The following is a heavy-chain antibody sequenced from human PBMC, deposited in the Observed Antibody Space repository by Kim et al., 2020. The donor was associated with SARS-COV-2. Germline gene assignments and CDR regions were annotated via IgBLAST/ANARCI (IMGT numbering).Heavy chain of an antibody. Sequence: SETLSLTCAVYGGSFSGYYWSWIRQPPGKGLEWIGEINHSGSTNYNPSLKSRVTISVDTSKNQFSLKLSSVTAADTAVYYCAAPDIVATSTSYYYGMDVWGQGTTVTVS. CDR3: AAPDIVATSTSYYYGMDV. D-gene: IGHD5-12*01. J-gene: IGHJ6*02. CDR1: GGSFSGYY. V-gene: IGHV4-34*01. CDR2: INHSGST.